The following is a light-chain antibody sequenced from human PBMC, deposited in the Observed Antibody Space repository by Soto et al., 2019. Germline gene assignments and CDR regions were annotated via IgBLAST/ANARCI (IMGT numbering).Light chain of an antibody. V-gene: IGKV1-5*03. CDR3: QQGYSSLT. CDR1: QTISSW. CDR2: KAS. J-gene: IGKJ5*01. Sequence: DIQMTQSPSTLSASVGDRVTITCRASQTISSWLAWYQQKPGKAPKLLIYKASSLESGVPSRFSGSGSGTEFTLTISSLQPDDFATYYCQQGYSSLTFGQGTRLEIK.